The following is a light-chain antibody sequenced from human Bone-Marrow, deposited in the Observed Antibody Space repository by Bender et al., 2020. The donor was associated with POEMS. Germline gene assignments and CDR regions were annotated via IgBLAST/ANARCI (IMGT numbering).Light chain of an antibody. V-gene: IGLV4-69*01. CDR3: QTWGPGIRV. CDR1: SGYSDYA. J-gene: IGLJ3*02. CDR2: INRDGSH. Sequence: QLAVTQSPSASASLGASVTLTCTLSSGYSDYAIAWHQQQAQKGPRYLMKINRDGSHNKGDGIPDRFSGSKSGAERYLIISSLQSEDEADYYCQTWGPGIRVFGGGTKLTVL.